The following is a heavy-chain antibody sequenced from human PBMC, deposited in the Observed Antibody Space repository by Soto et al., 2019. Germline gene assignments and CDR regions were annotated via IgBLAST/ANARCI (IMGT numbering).Heavy chain of an antibody. D-gene: IGHD6-13*01. J-gene: IGHJ5*02. Sequence: ETLSLTCTVSGGSISYYYWSWIRQSAGKGLEWIGRIYPSGSTNYNPSLKGRVTMSVDTSNNQFSLNLGSVTAADTAVYYCARDRTAAGPSNWFDPWGQGTLVTVSS. CDR1: GGSISYYY. V-gene: IGHV4-4*07. CDR2: IYPSGST. CDR3: ARDRTAAGPSNWFDP.